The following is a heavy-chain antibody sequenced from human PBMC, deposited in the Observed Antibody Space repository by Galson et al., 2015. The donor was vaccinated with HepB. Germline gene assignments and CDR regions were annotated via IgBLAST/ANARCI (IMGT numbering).Heavy chain of an antibody. J-gene: IGHJ4*02. CDR2: IHSGGST. V-gene: IGHV3-66*02. CDR1: GFTVSNSY. Sequence: SLRLSCAASGFTVSNSYMNWVRQALGKGLEWISIIHSGGSTYYADSVKGRFTFSRDNSNNMLYLQMNSLRIEDTAVYYCARDSHASGWSSFDYWGLGTLVTVSS. CDR3: ARDSHASGWSSFDY. D-gene: IGHD6-19*01.